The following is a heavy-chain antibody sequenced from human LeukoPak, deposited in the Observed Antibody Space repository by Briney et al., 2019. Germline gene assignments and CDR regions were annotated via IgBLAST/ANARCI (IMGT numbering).Heavy chain of an antibody. V-gene: IGHV3-48*01. J-gene: IGHJ4*02. CDR3: AKVRGGYYDSSFDY. Sequence: SGGSLRLSCAASGFTFTDYSMNWVRQAPGKGLEWVSYISGSSITKYYADSVGGRFTISRDNSKNTLYLQMNSLRAEDTSVYYCAKVRGGYYDSSFDYWGQGTLVTVSS. CDR1: GFTFTDYS. CDR2: ISGSSITK. D-gene: IGHD3-22*01.